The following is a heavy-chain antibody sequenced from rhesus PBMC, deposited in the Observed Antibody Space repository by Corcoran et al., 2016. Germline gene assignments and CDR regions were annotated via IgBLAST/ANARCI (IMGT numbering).Heavy chain of an antibody. CDR1: GGSIRSSNCC. D-gene: IGHD1-44*01. J-gene: IGHJ4*01. CDR2: IYSNTEST. V-gene: IGHV4S12*01. CDR3: ARGGGNYG. Sequence: QVQLQESGPGLVKPSETLSLTCAVSGGSIRSSNCCSWIRPPPGKGLEWIGGIYSNTESTNYNPSLKNRVTISKDTSKNQFSLKLSSVTAADTAVYYCARGGGNYGWGQGVLVTVSS.